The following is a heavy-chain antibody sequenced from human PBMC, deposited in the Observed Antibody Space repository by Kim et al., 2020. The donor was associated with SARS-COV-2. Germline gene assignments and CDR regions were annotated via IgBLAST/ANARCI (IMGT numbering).Heavy chain of an antibody. CDR3: AKLPGMYTAMADPPFDY. J-gene: IGHJ4*02. V-gene: IGHV3-23*01. CDR1: GFTFSSYA. D-gene: IGHD5-18*01. Sequence: GGSLRLSCAASGFTFSSYAMSWVRQAPGKGLEWVSAISGSGGSTYYADSVKGRFTISRDNSKNTLYLQMNSLRAEDTAVYYCAKLPGMYTAMADPPFDYWGQGTLVTVSS. CDR2: ISGSGGST.